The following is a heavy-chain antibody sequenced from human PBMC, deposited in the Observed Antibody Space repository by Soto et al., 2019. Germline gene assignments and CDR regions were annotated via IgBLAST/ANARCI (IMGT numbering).Heavy chain of an antibody. CDR1: GYSISSSNW. V-gene: IGHV4-28*01. D-gene: IGHD1-26*01. CDR3: ARREIQGPIDY. CDR2: IYYSGAT. J-gene: IGHJ4*02. Sequence: SETLSLTCAVSGYSISSSNWWGWIRQPPGKGLEWIGYIYYSGATYYNPSLKSRVTMSVDTSKNQFSLKLTSVTAVDTAVYYYARREIQGPIDYWGQGTLVTVSS.